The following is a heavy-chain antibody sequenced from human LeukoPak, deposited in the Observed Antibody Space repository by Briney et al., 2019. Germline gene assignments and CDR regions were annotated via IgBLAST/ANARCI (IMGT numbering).Heavy chain of an antibody. D-gene: IGHD4-17*01. J-gene: IGHJ4*02. CDR3: ARHDYGDLYYFDY. CDR1: GGSISSYY. V-gene: IGHV4-59*08. CDR2: IYYSGST. Sequence: SETLSLTCTVSGGSISSYYWSWIRQPLGKGLEWIGYIYYSGSTNYNPSLKSRVTISVDTSKNQFSLKLSSVTAADTAVYYCARHDYGDLYYFDYWGQGTLVTVSS.